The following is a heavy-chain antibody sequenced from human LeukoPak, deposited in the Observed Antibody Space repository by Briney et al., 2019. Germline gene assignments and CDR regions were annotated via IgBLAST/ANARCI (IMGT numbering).Heavy chain of an antibody. CDR2: INHSGST. Sequence: SETLSLTCAVYGGSFSGYYWSWIRQPPGKGLEWIGEINHSGSTNYNPSLKSRVTISVDTSKNQFSLKLSSVTAADTAVYYCARRSGVVVIPDWYFDLWGRGTLVTVSA. V-gene: IGHV4-34*01. J-gene: IGHJ2*01. D-gene: IGHD2-21*01. CDR3: ARRSGVVVIPDWYFDL. CDR1: GGSFSGYY.